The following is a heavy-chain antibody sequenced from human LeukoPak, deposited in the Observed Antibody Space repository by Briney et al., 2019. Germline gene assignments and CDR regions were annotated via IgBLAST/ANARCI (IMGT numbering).Heavy chain of an antibody. D-gene: IGHD3-9*01. J-gene: IGHJ4*02. CDR3: AKDDILTGWDY. CDR1: GFTFSDYY. CDR2: ISSSGSTK. Sequence: AGGSLRLSCAASGFTFSDYYMSWIRQAPGKGPEWVSYISSSGSTKYYADSVKGRFTISRDNSKNTLYLQMNSLRAEDTAVYYCAKDDILTGWDYWGQGTLVTVSS. V-gene: IGHV3-11*01.